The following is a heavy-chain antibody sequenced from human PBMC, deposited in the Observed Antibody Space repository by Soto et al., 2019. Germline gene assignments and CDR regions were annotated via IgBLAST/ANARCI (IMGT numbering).Heavy chain of an antibody. D-gene: IGHD3-16*01. CDR2: ISASGGAT. CDR1: GFTFSSYA. V-gene: IGHV3-23*01. CDR3: ATIGHTSQNFDY. Sequence: GGSLRLSCAASGFTFSSYAMGWVRQAPGKGLEWVSAISASGGATFYTASVKGRFTISRENSKNTLYLQMNSLTAEDTAVYYCATIGHTSQNFDYWAREPWSPSPQ. J-gene: IGHJ4*02.